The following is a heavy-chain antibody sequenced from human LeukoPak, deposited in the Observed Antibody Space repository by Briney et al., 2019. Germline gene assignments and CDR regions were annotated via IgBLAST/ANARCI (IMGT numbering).Heavy chain of an antibody. CDR3: SKNRTTKPAGYKKPNFYY. Sequence: PGRSLRLSCAASGFTVSTYAIRWVRQAPGKGLEWVAVISYDGSNKDYADSVKGRFTISRGNSKNTLYLQMNSLRPEDTAVYYLSKNRTTKPAGYKKPNFYYLGQGTL. CDR2: ISYDGSNK. D-gene: IGHD5-24*01. J-gene: IGHJ4*01. CDR1: GFTVSTYA. V-gene: IGHV3-30*01.